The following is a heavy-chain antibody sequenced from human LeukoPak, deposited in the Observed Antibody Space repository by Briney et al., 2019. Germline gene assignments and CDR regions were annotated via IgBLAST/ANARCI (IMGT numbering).Heavy chain of an antibody. D-gene: IGHD5-24*01. CDR1: GFTFSSYA. CDR2: IKEDGTRK. J-gene: IGHJ4*02. CDR3: TRVGYIDEGIDY. V-gene: IGHV3-7*04. Sequence: GGSLRLSCAASGFTFSSYAMSWVRQAPGKGLEWVANIKEDGTRKNYMDSVKGRFTISRDNAKNSLYLQMNSLRAEDTAIYYCTRVGYIDEGIDYWGQGTLVTVSS.